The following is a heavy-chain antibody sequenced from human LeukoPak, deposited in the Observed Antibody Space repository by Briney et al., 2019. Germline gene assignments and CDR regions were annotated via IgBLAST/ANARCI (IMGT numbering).Heavy chain of an antibody. V-gene: IGHV4-59*01. CDR1: GGSISSYY. D-gene: IGHD6-6*01. CDR2: IYYSGST. J-gene: IGHJ4*02. CDR3: ARGGEQLGNALIAD. Sequence: PSETLSLTCTVSGGSISSYYWSWIRQPPGKGLEWIGCIYYSGSTNYNSSLKSRVTISVDTSKNQFSLKLSSVTAADTAVYYCARGGEQLGNALIADWGQGTLVTVSS.